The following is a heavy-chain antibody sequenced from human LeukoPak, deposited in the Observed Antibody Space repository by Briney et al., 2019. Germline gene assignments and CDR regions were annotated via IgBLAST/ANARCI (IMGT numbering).Heavy chain of an antibody. CDR2: MSGSGYYT. D-gene: IGHD3-3*01. V-gene: IGHV3-23*01. Sequence: GGSLRLSCAASGFAFSNFAMSWVRQAPGKGLEWVSAMSGSGYYTYYVESVKGRFTISRDNSKNTLYLHMNSLRADDTAVYYCAEMEGQRLYDYCMDVWGRGTTVTVSS. CDR1: GFAFSNFA. CDR3: AEMEGQRLYDYCMDV. J-gene: IGHJ6*03.